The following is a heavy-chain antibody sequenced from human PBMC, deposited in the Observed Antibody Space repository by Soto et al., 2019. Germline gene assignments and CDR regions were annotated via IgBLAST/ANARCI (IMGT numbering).Heavy chain of an antibody. CDR1: GFTFSSYA. CDR2: ISYDGRNK. Sequence: QVQLVESGGGVVQPGRSLRLACAASGFTFSSYAMHWVRQAPGKGLEWVAVISYDGRNKYYADSVKGRFTISRDNSKNTLYLQMNSLGAEDTAVSYCARGEHISSWYSSTGYFDSLGQGNLVTVSS. J-gene: IGHJ4*02. D-gene: IGHD6-13*01. V-gene: IGHV3-30-3*01. CDR3: ARGEHISSWYSSTGYFDS.